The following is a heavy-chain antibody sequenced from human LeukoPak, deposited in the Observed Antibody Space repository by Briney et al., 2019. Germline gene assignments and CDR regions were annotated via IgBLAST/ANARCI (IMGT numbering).Heavy chain of an antibody. D-gene: IGHD4-11*01. CDR2: ISYDGSNK. J-gene: IGHJ4*02. V-gene: IGHV3-30*18. Sequence: GGALRLSCAASGFTFSSYGMHWVRQAPGKGLGWVAVISYDGSNKYYADSVKGRFTISRDNSKNTLYLQMNSLRAEDTAVYYCAKDYSNYCDYWGQGTLVTVSS. CDR1: GFTFSSYG. CDR3: AKDYSNYCDY.